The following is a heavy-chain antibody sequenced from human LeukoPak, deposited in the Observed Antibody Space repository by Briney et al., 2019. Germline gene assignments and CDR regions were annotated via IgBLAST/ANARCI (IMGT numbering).Heavy chain of an antibody. J-gene: IGHJ4*02. CDR1: GFTFSSYA. V-gene: IGHV3-23*01. CDR2: ISGSGGRT. Sequence: GGSLRLSCAASGFTFSSYAMSWVRQAPGKGLEWVSAISGSGGRTYYADSVKGRFTISRDNSKNTLYLQMNSLRAEDTAVYYCAKDRRRVWSGYHFDYWGQGTLVTVSS. D-gene: IGHD3-3*01. CDR3: AKDRRRVWSGYHFDY.